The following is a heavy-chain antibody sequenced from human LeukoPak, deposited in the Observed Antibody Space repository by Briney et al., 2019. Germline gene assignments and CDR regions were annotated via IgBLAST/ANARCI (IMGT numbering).Heavy chain of an antibody. Sequence: PGGSLRLSCAASGFSFTNYWMSWVRQAPGKGLKWVANIKQDGSEKNYVDSVKGRFTISRDNAQNSLYLQMNSLRAEDTAVFYCARDRPTGDFDYWGQGTLVTVSS. D-gene: IGHD7-27*01. V-gene: IGHV3-7*01. CDR3: ARDRPTGDFDY. CDR1: GFSFTNYW. J-gene: IGHJ4*02. CDR2: IKQDGSEK.